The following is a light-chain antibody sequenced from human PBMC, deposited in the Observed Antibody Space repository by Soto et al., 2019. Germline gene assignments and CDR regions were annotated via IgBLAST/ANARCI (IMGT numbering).Light chain of an antibody. CDR2: MCS. CDR3: MQALRTTFT. V-gene: IGKV2-28*01. J-gene: IGKJ5*01. Sequence: DNVMTKSPFSLPVTPGEPASISCRSSQSLLDSNGYNYLDWSLQKPGQSPQLLIYMCSKRASGVPDRFSGSGSGSYFTLKISRVEADDVGVYDNMQALRTTFTFGQGTRLEIK. CDR1: QSLLDSNGYNY.